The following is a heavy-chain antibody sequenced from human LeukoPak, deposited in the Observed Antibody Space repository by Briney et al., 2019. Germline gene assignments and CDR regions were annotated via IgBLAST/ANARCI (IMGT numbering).Heavy chain of an antibody. CDR1: GFTFSSYS. D-gene: IGHD5-18*01. CDR3: ARDEGYSYGYAWSYYYYGMDV. Sequence: KPGGSLRLSCAASGFTFSSYSMNWVRQAPGKGLEWVSSISSSSSYIYYADSVKGRFTISRDNAKNSLYLQMNSLRAEDTAVYYCARDEGYSYGYAWSYYYYGMDVWGQGTTVTVSS. V-gene: IGHV3-21*01. J-gene: IGHJ6*02. CDR2: ISSSSSYI.